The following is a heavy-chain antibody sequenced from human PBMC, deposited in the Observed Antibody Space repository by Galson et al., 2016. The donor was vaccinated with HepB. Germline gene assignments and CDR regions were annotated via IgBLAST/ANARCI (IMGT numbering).Heavy chain of an antibody. CDR3: ARAGYSRGYYDS. CDR2: ISTYSDST. CDR1: GYTFFNYG. Sequence: SVKVSCKASGYTFFNYGINWVRQAPGQGLEWMGWISTYSDSTNYAQKFQGRVTMTTDTSTSTAYMELRSLTSDDTALYYCARAGYSRGYYDSWGQGPLVTVSS. V-gene: IGHV1-18*01. D-gene: IGHD3-22*01. J-gene: IGHJ5*01.